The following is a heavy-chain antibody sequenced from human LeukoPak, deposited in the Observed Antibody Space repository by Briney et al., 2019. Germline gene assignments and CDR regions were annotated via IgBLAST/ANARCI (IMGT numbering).Heavy chain of an antibody. D-gene: IGHD2-21*01. J-gene: IGHJ6*03. CDR2: IYTSGST. CDR3: AKEGRDVRYYYYYYMDV. Sequence: PSQTLSLTCTVSGGSISGGSYYWSWIRQPAGKGLEWIGRIYTSGSTNYNPSLKSRVTIAVDTSKNQFSLKLSSVTAADTAVYYCAKEGRDVRYYYYYYMDVWGKGTTVTVSS. CDR1: GGSISGGSYY. V-gene: IGHV4-61*02.